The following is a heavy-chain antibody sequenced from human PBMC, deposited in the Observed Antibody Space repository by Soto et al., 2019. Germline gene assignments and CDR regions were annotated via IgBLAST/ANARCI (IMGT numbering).Heavy chain of an antibody. Sequence: QVQLVESGGGVVEPGRSLILSCGASGFTLSSYGMHWVRQAPGKGLEWVAVIWHDGSKKYYADSVKGRFTISRDNSKNTLDLQMNNLRAEDTAVYYCARDRGSDDPIDYWGQGTLVTVSS. V-gene: IGHV3-33*01. CDR3: ARDRGSDDPIDY. D-gene: IGHD2-21*01. CDR2: IWHDGSKK. J-gene: IGHJ4*02. CDR1: GFTLSSYG.